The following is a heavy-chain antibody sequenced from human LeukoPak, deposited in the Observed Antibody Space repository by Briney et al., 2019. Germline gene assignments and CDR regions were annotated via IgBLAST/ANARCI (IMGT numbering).Heavy chain of an antibody. CDR1: GGSISSSNYY. J-gene: IGHJ6*03. V-gene: IGHV4-61*02. Sequence: PSQTLSLTCSVSGGSISSSNYYWSWIRQPAGKGLEWIGRIYTSESTNYNPSLKSRVTISVDTSKNQFSLKLSSVTAADTAVYYCARTTEGGYTYNYFYYYMDVWGKGTTVTISS. CDR2: IYTSEST. CDR3: ARTTEGGYTYNYFYYYMDV. D-gene: IGHD5-18*01.